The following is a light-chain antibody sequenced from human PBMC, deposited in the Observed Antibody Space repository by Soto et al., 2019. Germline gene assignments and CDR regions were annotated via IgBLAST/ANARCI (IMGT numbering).Light chain of an antibody. CDR3: SSYTSSSRVV. CDR2: EVS. V-gene: IGLV2-14*01. Sequence: QSALTQPASVSGSPGQSITISCTGTSSDVGGYNYVSWYQQHPGKAPKLMIYEVSNRPSGVSNRFSGSKSGNTASLTISGFQAEDEADYYCSSYTSSSRVVFGGGTQLTVL. CDR1: SSDVGGYNY. J-gene: IGLJ2*01.